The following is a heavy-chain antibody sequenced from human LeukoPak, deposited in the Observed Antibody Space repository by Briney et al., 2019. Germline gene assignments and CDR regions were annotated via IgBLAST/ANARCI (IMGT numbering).Heavy chain of an antibody. CDR1: GLTYSVYY. CDR3: ARGQDIVVVVAATGGWFDP. J-gene: IGHJ5*02. CDR2: ISTSSTYT. Sequence: GVSLRLFCAASGLTYSVYYMSCIPQAPRKGLEDGLYISTSSTYTNYADSVKGRFNISRDNAKNSLYLQMNSLRAEDTAVYYCARGQDIVVVVAATGGWFDPWGQGTLVTVSS. D-gene: IGHD2-15*01. V-gene: IGHV3-11*06.